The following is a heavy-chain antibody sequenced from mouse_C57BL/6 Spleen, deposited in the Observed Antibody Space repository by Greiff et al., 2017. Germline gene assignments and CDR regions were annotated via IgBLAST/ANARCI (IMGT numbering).Heavy chain of an antibody. V-gene: IGHV7-3*01. J-gene: IGHJ2*01. CDR1: GFTFTDYY. CDR3: ARTRTGGGPDY. Sequence: EVQLQESGGGLVQPGGSLSLSCAASGFTFTDYYMSWVRQPPGKALEWLGFIRNKANGYTTEYSVSVKGRFTISRDNSQSILYHQMNALRAEDIATYYGARTRTGGGPDYWGKGTTLTVSS. CDR2: IRNKANGYTT. D-gene: IGHD4-1*01.